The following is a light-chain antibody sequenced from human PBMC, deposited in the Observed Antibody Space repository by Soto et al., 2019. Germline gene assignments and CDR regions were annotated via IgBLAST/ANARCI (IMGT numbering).Light chain of an antibody. CDR3: QQYDIYRT. V-gene: IGKV1-5*01. CDR1: QSISGY. CDR2: DAS. Sequence: DIQMTQSPSSLSASVGDRVTITCRASQSISGYLAWYQDKPGKAPRLLIYDASNLESGVPSRFSGSGSGTEFTLTIANLQPDDFATYYCQQYDIYRTFGPGTKVDIK. J-gene: IGKJ1*01.